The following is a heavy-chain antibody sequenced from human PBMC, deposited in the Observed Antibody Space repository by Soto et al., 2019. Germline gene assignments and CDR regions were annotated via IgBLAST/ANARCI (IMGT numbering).Heavy chain of an antibody. CDR1: GYTFTSYG. CDR2: IVVGSGNT. CDR3: AADGDSSDFTAFDI. J-gene: IGHJ3*02. D-gene: IGHD3-22*01. V-gene: IGHV1-58*02. Sequence: AASVKVSCKASGYTFTSYGISWVRQARGQRLEWIGWIVVGSGNTNYAQKFQERVTITRDMSTSTAYMELSSLRSEDTAVYYCAADGDSSDFTAFDIWGQGTMVTVSS.